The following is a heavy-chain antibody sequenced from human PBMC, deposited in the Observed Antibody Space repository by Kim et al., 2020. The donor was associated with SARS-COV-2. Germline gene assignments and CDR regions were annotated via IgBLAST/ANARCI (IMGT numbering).Heavy chain of an antibody. CDR2: SFSSGIT. D-gene: IGHD3-22*01. CDR3: VVYSRWSGWFDP. V-gene: IGHV4-39*01. Sequence: SETLSLTCTVSGGSLSRSDVYWGWIRQPPGKGLEWIGISFSSGITFYTPSLKRRVTISLDTSKTQFSLRLTSVTSADTAVYYCVVYSRWSGWFDPWGQGILGTVSS. CDR1: GGSLSRSDVY. J-gene: IGHJ5*02.